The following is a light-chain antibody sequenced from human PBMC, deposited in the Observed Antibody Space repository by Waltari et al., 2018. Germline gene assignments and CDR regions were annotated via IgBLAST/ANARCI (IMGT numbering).Light chain of an antibody. CDR2: GAS. CDR3: QQYGSSQGYT. CDR1: QSVSSKY. J-gene: IGKJ2*01. V-gene: IGKV3-20*01. Sequence: EFVWTQSPGTLSLSQGERATVSCRASQSVSSKYLAWYQQKVGQAPRLVIYGASSRATGIPDRFSGSGSGTDFTLTINRLEPEDFAVYYCQQYGSSQGYTFGQGTKLEI.